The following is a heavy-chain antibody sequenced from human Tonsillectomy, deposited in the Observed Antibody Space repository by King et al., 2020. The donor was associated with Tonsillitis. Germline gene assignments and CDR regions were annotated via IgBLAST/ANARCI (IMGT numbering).Heavy chain of an antibody. V-gene: IGHV3-23*04. CDR3: ANYPDTRYSYGS. J-gene: IGHJ5*02. D-gene: IGHD5-18*01. CDR2: ISGSGVTT. Sequence: VQLVESGGGLVQPGGSLRLSCAASGITFSTYAMSWVRQAPGKGLEWVSAISGSGVTTFYADSVKGRFTISRDNSKNTMYLQMNSLRAEDTAVYYCANYPDTRYSYGSWGQGTLVTVSS. CDR1: GITFSTYA.